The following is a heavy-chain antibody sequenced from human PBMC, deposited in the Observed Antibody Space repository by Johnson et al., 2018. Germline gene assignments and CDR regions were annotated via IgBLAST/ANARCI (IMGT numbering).Heavy chain of an antibody. CDR3: LRDNKAHACDV. CDR2: ISDKVNRYTT. CDR1: GFTFSDHY. Sequence: VQLVESGGGLVQPGGSLRLSCATSGFTFSDHYMDWVRQAPGKGLEWVARISDKVNRYTTEYAASVKGRFTISRDDSTLYLQMNSLKTEDTALYYCLRDNKAHACDVWGQGTMVTVAS. V-gene: IGHV3-72*01. D-gene: IGHD1/OR15-1a*01. J-gene: IGHJ3*01.